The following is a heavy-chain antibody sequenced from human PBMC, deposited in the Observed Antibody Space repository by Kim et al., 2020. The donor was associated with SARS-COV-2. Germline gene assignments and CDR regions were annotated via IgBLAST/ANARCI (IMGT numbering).Heavy chain of an antibody. V-gene: IGHV4-39*07. J-gene: IGHJ5*02. CDR3: ARSVLWFGETRANNWFDP. Sequence: SETLSLTCTVSGGSISSSSYYWGWIRQPPGKGLEWIGSIYYSGSTYYNPSLKSRVTISVDTSKNQFSLKLSSVTAADTAVYYCARSVLWFGETRANNWFDPWGQGTLVTVSS. CDR2: IYYSGST. CDR1: GGSISSSSYY. D-gene: IGHD3-10*01.